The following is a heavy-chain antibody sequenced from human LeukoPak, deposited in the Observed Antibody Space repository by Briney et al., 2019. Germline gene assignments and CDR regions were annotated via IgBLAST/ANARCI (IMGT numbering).Heavy chain of an antibody. D-gene: IGHD6-13*01. J-gene: IGHJ5*02. V-gene: IGHV4-30-4*07. CDR1: CHSISSGGYS. Sequence: TLSPTCALSCHSISSGGYSWTWLRQTPGKGLEWITYIHDSGSTYNNPSLKTRLSISIDPSKNQFSLKLKSVSAADTAVYYCARVVAGAGNNWFDPWGQGALVTVSS. CDR2: IHDSGST. CDR3: ARVVAGAGNNWFDP.